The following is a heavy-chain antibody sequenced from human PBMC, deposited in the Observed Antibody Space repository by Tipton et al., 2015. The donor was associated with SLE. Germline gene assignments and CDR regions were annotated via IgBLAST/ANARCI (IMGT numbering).Heavy chain of an antibody. CDR2: IYYSGST. CDR1: GGSISSYY. Sequence: TLSLTCTVSGGSISSYYWSWIRQPPGKGLEWIGYIYYSGSTNYNPSLKSRVTISVDTSKNQFSLKLSSVTAADTAVYHCARGTDPMVRDYWGQGTLVTVSS. CDR3: ARGTDPMVRDY. D-gene: IGHD3-10*01. V-gene: IGHV4-59*01. J-gene: IGHJ4*02.